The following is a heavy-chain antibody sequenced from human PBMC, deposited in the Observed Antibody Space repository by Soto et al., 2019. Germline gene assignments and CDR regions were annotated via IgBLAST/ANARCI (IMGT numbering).Heavy chain of an antibody. CDR1: GGSISSGNYY. CDR2: IYYSGIT. V-gene: IGHV4-30-4*01. D-gene: IGHD6-13*01. J-gene: IGHJ4*02. CDR3: ARVAYSSSWIDY. Sequence: TLSLTCTVSGGSISSGNYYWSWIRQPPGKGLEWIGYIYYSGITYYNPSLKSRITISVDTSKNQFSLKLSSVTAADTAVYYCARVAYSSSWIDYWGQGTLVTVSS.